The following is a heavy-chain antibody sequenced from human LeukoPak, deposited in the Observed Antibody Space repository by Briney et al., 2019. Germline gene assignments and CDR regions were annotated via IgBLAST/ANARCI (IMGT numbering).Heavy chain of an antibody. CDR1: GYSIRNGYN. Sequence: TSETLSLTCTVSGYSIRNGYNWGWIRLSPRKGLEWLGSIYQSGSTYDNPSLKSRVTLSIDTSKNQFSLKLTSVTAADTALYYCARAEINDYSRYWGQRIPVIVSS. CDR3: ARAEINDYSRY. D-gene: IGHD4-11*01. V-gene: IGHV4-38-2*02. J-gene: IGHJ4*02. CDR2: IYQSGST.